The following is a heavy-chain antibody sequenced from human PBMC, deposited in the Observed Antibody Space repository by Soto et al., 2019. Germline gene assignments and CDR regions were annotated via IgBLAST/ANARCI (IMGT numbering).Heavy chain of an antibody. CDR3: GRGWSGGSCYSTT. CDR2: INSDGSSI. CDR1: GFTLSTYW. J-gene: IGHJ5*02. Sequence: EVQLVESGGGLVQPGGSLRLSCAASGFTLSTYWMHWVRQAPGKGLVWVSRINSDGSSITYADSVKGRFTISRDNAKKTMYLQMNSLRAEDTAVYYCGRGWSGGSCYSTTWGQGTLVTVSS. D-gene: IGHD2-15*01. V-gene: IGHV3-74*01.